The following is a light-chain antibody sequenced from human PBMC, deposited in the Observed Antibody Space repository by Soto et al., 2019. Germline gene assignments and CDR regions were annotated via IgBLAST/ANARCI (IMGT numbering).Light chain of an antibody. Sequence: QAVVTQSPSASASLGDSVKLTCTLSSGHSNYAIAWHQQQPGKGPHYLMNVNSDGSHSKGDGIPDRFSGSSSGAERFLTISSLQSEDEADYYCQTWGTGVRVFGGGTKLTVL. CDR2: VNSDGSH. CDR1: SGHSNYA. CDR3: QTWGTGVRV. V-gene: IGLV4-69*01. J-gene: IGLJ2*01.